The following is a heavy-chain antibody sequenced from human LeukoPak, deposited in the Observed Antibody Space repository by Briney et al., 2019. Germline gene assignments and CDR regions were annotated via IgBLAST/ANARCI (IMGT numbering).Heavy chain of an antibody. J-gene: IGHJ6*02. Sequence: GGSLRLSCAASGFTFSSYGMHWVRQAPGKGLEWVSGITWNRDNIGYGDSLKGRFTISRGNVKNVLYLQMTSLRPEDTALYYCAKDLSSAITSALVLDVWGQGSTVIVSS. V-gene: IGHV3-9*01. CDR1: GFTFSSYG. D-gene: IGHD3-22*01. CDR3: AKDLSSAITSALVLDV. CDR2: ITWNRDNI.